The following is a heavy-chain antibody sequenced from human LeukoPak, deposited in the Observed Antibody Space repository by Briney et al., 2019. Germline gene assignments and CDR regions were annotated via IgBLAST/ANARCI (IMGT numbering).Heavy chain of an antibody. Sequence: GASVKLSCKASPYTFDKYYIHWVRQAPGQGLEWMGVINPSGRSTSYAQQFQGRVTVTRDTSTSTVYMDLSSLRPEDSAVYYCARDSLELQRRNWFDPWGQGTLVTVSS. J-gene: IGHJ5*02. CDR2: INPSGRST. V-gene: IGHV1-46*02. D-gene: IGHD1-7*01. CDR3: ARDSLELQRRNWFDP. CDR1: PYTFDKYY.